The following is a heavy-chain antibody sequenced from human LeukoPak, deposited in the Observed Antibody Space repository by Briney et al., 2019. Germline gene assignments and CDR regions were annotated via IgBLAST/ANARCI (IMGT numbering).Heavy chain of an antibody. Sequence: SQTLSLTCTVSGGSISSYYWSWIRQPAGKGLEWIGRIYTSGSTNYNPSLKSRVTMSVDTSKNQFSLKLSSVTAADTAVFYCASDRGPYCSSTSCDPPSLGYWCQGTLATVSS. D-gene: IGHD2-2*01. J-gene: IGHJ4*02. V-gene: IGHV4-4*07. CDR3: ASDRGPYCSSTSCDPPSLGY. CDR2: IYTSGST. CDR1: GGSISSYY.